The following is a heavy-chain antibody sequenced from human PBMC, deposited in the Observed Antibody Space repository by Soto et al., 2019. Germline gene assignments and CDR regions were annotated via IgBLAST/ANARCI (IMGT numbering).Heavy chain of an antibody. J-gene: IGHJ3*02. CDR2: IWYDGSNK. Sequence: GGFLRLSCAASGFTFSSYGMHWVRQAPGKGLEWVAVIWYDGSNKYYADSVKGRFTISRDNSKNTLYLQMNSLRAEDTAVYYCARADTYYYDYAFDIWGQGTMVTVSS. D-gene: IGHD3-22*01. V-gene: IGHV3-33*01. CDR1: GFTFSSYG. CDR3: ARADTYYYDYAFDI.